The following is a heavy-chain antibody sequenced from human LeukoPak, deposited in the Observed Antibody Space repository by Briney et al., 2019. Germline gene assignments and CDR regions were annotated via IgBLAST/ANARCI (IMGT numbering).Heavy chain of an antibody. J-gene: IGHJ4*02. Sequence: GESLRISRKGSGYSFTSYWISWVRQMPGKGLEWMGRIDPSDSYTNYSPSFQGHVTISADKSISTAYLQWSSLKASDTAMYYCARRDVVVAANDYWGQGALVTVSS. CDR3: ARRDVVVAANDY. CDR1: GYSFTSYW. V-gene: IGHV5-10-1*01. CDR2: IDPSDSYT. D-gene: IGHD2-15*01.